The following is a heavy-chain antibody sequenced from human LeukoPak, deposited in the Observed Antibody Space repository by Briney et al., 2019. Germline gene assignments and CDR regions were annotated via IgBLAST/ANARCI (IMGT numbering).Heavy chain of an antibody. CDR1: GGTFSSYA. J-gene: IGHJ4*02. Sequence: GASVKVSCKASGGTFSSYAISWVRQAPGQGLEWMGGIIPIFGTANYAQKFQGRVTITADESTSTAYMELSSLRSEDTAVYYCARSMSGGWYPFRFDYWGQGTLVTVSS. CDR3: ARSMSGGWYPFRFDY. V-gene: IGHV1-69*13. D-gene: IGHD6-19*01. CDR2: IIPIFGTA.